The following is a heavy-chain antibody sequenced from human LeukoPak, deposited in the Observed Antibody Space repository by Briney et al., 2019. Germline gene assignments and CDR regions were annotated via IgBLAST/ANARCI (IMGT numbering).Heavy chain of an antibody. D-gene: IGHD5-12*01. Sequence: GESLKISCKGSGYSFNSYWIGWVRQMPGKGLEWMEIIYPGDSETRYSPSSQGQVTISADKSISTAYLQWSSLKASDTAMYYCARRWLKDAFDIWGQGTMVTVSS. CDR2: IYPGDSET. CDR1: GYSFNSYW. J-gene: IGHJ3*02. CDR3: ARRWLKDAFDI. V-gene: IGHV5-51*01.